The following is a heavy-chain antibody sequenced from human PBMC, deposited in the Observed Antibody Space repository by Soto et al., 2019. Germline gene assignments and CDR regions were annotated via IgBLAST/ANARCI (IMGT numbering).Heavy chain of an antibody. D-gene: IGHD5-12*01. CDR2: ISSSSSYI. Sequence: EVQLVESGGGLVKPGGSLRLSCAASGFTFSSYSMNWVRQAPGKGLEWVSSISSSSSYIYYADSVKGRFTISRDNAKNSLYLQMNSLRAEDTAVYCCARDSGEAWLRHYYYYGMEVWGQGTTVTVSS. V-gene: IGHV3-21*01. CDR1: GFTFSSYS. J-gene: IGHJ6*02. CDR3: ARDSGEAWLRHYYYYGMEV.